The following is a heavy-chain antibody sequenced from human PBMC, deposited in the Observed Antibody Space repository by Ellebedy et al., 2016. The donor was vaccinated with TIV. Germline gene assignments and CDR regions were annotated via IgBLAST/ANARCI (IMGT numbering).Heavy chain of an antibody. D-gene: IGHD3-10*01. CDR2: ISAYNDNT. CDR1: GYTVTTYP. Sequence: ASVKVSXXASGYTVTTYPISWVRQAPGQGLEWMGWISAYNDNTNYAQKFQGRVTMTRDTSTSTASLELRSLRSDDTAVYYCARGGGVRGVIIGVYYYYFGMDVWGQGTTVTVSS. V-gene: IGHV1-18*01. CDR3: ARGGGVRGVIIGVYYYYFGMDV. J-gene: IGHJ6*02.